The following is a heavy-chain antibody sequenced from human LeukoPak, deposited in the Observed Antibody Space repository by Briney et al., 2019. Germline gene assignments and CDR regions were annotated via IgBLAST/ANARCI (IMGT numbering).Heavy chain of an antibody. CDR3: ARDRVVTAIRKNWFDP. CDR1: GYTFTGYY. D-gene: IGHD2-21*02. Sequence: ASVKVSCKASGYTFTGYYMHWVRQAPGQGLEWMGWINPSSGGTNYAQKFQGRVTMTRDTSISTAYMELSRLRSDDTAVYYCARDRVVTAIRKNWFDPWSQGTLVTVSS. V-gene: IGHV1-2*02. J-gene: IGHJ5*02. CDR2: INPSSGGT.